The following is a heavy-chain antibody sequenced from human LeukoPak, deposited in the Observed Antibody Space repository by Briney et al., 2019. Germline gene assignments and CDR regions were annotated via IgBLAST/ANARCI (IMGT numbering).Heavy chain of an antibody. CDR3: ATSLNPNYCSSTSCHYANWFDP. D-gene: IGHD2-2*01. J-gene: IGHJ5*02. CDR1: GYTLTELS. V-gene: IGHV1-24*01. Sequence: GASVKVSCKVSGYTLTELSMHWVRQAPGKGLEWMGGFDPEDGETIYAQKFQGRVTMTEDTSTDTAYMELSSLRSEDRAVYYCATSLNPNYCSSTSCHYANWFDPWGQGTLVTVSS. CDR2: FDPEDGET.